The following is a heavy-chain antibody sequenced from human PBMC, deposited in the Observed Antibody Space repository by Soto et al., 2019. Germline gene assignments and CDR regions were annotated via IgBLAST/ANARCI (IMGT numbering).Heavy chain of an antibody. J-gene: IGHJ4*02. CDR1: GFTFSSYD. CDR2: IGTAGDT. V-gene: IGHV3-13*01. Sequence: GGSLRLSCAASGFTFSSYDMHWVRQATGKGLEWVSAIGTAGDTYYPGSVKGRFTISRENAKNSLYLQMNSLRAEDTAVYYCARADYYDSSGYPAFVDYWGQGTLVTVSS. CDR3: ARADYYDSSGYPAFVDY. D-gene: IGHD3-22*01.